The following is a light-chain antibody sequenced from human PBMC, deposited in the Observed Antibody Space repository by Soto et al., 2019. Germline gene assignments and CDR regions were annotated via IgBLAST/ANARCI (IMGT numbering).Light chain of an antibody. CDR3: QQRSDWPS. V-gene: IGKV3-11*01. CDR1: QTISNY. Sequence: EVVLTQSPATLSLSPGDRATLSCRASQTISNYLAWYQQKLGQAPRLLIYDASNRATGIPARFSGRGSGTDFTLTISSLEPEGFAVYSCQQRSDWPSFGQGTKLEIK. CDR2: DAS. J-gene: IGKJ2*01.